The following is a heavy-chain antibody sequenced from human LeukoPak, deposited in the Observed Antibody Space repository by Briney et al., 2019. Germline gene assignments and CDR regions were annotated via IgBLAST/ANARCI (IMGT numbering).Heavy chain of an antibody. D-gene: IGHD3-10*01. CDR2: ISDSGGST. V-gene: IGHV3-23*01. CDR3: AKRGVVIRVFLVGFHKEAYYFDS. J-gene: IGHJ4*02. CDR1: GVTLGNYG. Sequence: GGSLRLSCAVSGVTLGNYGMSWVRQPPGKGLEWVAGISDSGGSTNYADSVKGRFTISRDTPRNTLYLQMNSLRAEDTAVYFCAKRGVVIRVFLVGFHKEAYYFDSWGQGALVTVSS.